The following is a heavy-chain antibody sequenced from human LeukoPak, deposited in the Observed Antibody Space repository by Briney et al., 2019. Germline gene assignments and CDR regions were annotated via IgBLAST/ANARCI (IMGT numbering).Heavy chain of an antibody. V-gene: IGHV4-30-4*08. CDR1: GGTISRGDYY. CDR3: AIVYYDFWSGPFFDY. D-gene: IGHD3-3*01. Sequence: SETLSLTCTASGGTISRGDYYWSSIRQPPGKGLEWTGYIYYSGSTYYNPSLKSRVTISVDTSKNQFSLKLSSVTAADTAVYYCAIVYYDFWSGPFFDYWSQGTRVTVSS. CDR2: IYYSGST. J-gene: IGHJ4*02.